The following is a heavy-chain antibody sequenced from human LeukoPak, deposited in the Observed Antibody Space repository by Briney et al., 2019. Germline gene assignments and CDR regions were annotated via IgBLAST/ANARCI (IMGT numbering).Heavy chain of an antibody. J-gene: IGHJ6*02. CDR3: ASRTPVWFGELLSPWYYYYGMDV. CDR1: GGTFSSYA. D-gene: IGHD3-10*01. Sequence: SVKVSCKASGGTFSSYAISWVRQAPGQGLEWMGGIIPIFGTANYAQKFQGRVTITADESTSTAYMELSSLRSEDTAVYYCASRTPVWFGELLSPWYYYYGMDVWGQGTTVTVSS. CDR2: IIPIFGTA. V-gene: IGHV1-69*13.